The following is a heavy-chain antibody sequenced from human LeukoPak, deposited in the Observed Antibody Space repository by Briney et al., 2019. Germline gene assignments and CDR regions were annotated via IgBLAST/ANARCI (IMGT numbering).Heavy chain of an antibody. V-gene: IGHV3-11*01. CDR2: ISSSGSTI. CDR1: GFTFSDYY. D-gene: IGHD6-13*01. CDR3: ARDSPLEQQLEGDGYYGMDV. J-gene: IGHJ6*02. Sequence: PGGSLRLSCAASGFTFSDYYMSWIRQAPGKGLEWVSYISSSGSTIYYADSVKGRFTISRDNAKNSLYLQMNSLRAEDTAVYYCARDSPLEQQLEGDGYYGMDVWGQGTTVTVSS.